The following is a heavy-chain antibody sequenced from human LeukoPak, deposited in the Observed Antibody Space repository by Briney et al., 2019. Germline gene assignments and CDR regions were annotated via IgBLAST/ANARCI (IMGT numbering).Heavy chain of an antibody. V-gene: IGHV4-61*02. D-gene: IGHD6-13*01. CDR1: GGSISSGSYY. Sequence: SEALSPTCTVSGGSISSGSYYWSWIRQPAGKGLEWIGRIYTSGSTNYNPSLKSRVTISVDTSKNQFSLKLSSVTAADTAVYYCAAAFSGAAAGIVDYWGQGTLVTVSS. CDR3: AAAFSGAAAGIVDY. CDR2: IYTSGST. J-gene: IGHJ4*02.